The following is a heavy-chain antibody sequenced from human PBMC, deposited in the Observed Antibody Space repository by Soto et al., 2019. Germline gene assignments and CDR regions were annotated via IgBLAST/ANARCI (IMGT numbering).Heavy chain of an antibody. Sequence: QVQLVESGGGVVQPGRSLRLSCAASGFTFSSYGMHWVRQAPGKGLEWVAVISYDGSNKYYADSVKGRFTISRDNSKNTLDLQMNSLRAEDTAVYYCAPWFGAFDYWGQGTLFTVSS. CDR3: APWFGAFDY. D-gene: IGHD3-10*01. CDR1: GFTFSSYG. CDR2: ISYDGSNK. V-gene: IGHV3-30*03. J-gene: IGHJ4*02.